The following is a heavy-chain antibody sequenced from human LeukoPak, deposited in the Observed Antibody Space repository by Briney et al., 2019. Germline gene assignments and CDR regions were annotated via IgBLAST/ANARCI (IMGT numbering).Heavy chain of an antibody. V-gene: IGHV3-48*01. D-gene: IGHD2-15*01. CDR2: IRCSGSTI. J-gene: IGHJ4*02. CDR3: ARPLTQLGYCSGGSCYEGDY. Sequence: GGSLRLCCAVSGIKLSNYGMNRVRQAPGKGLGWVSYIRCSGSTIYYADSVKRGFTISRDKAKNSLYLQMNSLRAEDTAVYYCARPLTQLGYCSGGSCYEGDYWGQGTLVTVSS. CDR1: GIKLSNYG.